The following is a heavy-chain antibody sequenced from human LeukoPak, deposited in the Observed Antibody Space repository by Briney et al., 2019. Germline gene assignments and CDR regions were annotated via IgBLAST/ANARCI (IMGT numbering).Heavy chain of an antibody. CDR2: INHSGST. V-gene: IGHV4-34*01. CDR3: ARAAYYSNYDYYGMDV. D-gene: IGHD4-4*01. Sequence: XETLXLTCAVYGGSFSGYYWSWIRQPPGKGLEWIGEINHSGSTNYNPSLKSRVTISVDTSKNQFSLKLSSVTAADTAVYYCARAAYYSNYDYYGMDVWGQGTTVTVSS. J-gene: IGHJ6*02. CDR1: GGSFSGYY.